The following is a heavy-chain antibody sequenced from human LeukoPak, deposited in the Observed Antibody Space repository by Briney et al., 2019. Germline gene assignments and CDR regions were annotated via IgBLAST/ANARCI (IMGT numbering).Heavy chain of an antibody. CDR1: GGSISSGGYY. V-gene: IGHV4-30-2*01. J-gene: IGHJ6*02. D-gene: IGHD6-13*01. CDR2: IYHSGST. CDR3: ARVELAAGGAMDV. Sequence: TSETLSLTCTVSGGSISSGGYYWSWIRQPPGKGLEWIGYIYHSGSTYYNPSLKSRVTISVDKSKNQFSLKLSSVTAADTAVYYCARVELAAGGAMDVWGQGTTVTVSS.